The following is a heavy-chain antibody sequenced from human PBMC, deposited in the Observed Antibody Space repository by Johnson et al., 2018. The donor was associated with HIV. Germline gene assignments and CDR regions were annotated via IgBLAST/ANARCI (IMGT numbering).Heavy chain of an antibody. CDR2: IKQDGSEK. V-gene: IGHV3-7*01. CDR3: ARDHRAYCGGDCYSDAFDI. J-gene: IGHJ3*02. D-gene: IGHD2-21*02. Sequence: EQLVESGGGVVQPGGSLRLSCAASGFTFSSYWMSWVRQAPGKGLEWVANIKQDGSEKYYVDSVKGRFTISRDNAKNSLYLQMNSLRAEDTAVYYCARDHRAYCGGDCYSDAFDIWGQGTMVTVSS. CDR1: GFTFSSYW.